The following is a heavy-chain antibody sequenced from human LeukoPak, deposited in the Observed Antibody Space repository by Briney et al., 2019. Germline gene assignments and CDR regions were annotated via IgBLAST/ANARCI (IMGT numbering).Heavy chain of an antibody. Sequence: SETLSLTCAVYGGSFSGYYWSWIRQPPGKGLEWIGEINHSGSTNYNPSLKSRVTISVDTSKNQFSLKLSSVTAADTAVYYCARGTRIYSSGYYYYYYMDVWGKGTTVTVSS. CDR2: INHSGST. D-gene: IGHD3-22*01. J-gene: IGHJ6*03. V-gene: IGHV4-34*01. CDR1: GGSFSGYY. CDR3: ARGTRIYSSGYYYYYYMDV.